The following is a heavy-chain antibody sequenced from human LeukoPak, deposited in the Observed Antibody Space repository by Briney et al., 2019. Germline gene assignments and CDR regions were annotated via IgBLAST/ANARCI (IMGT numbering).Heavy chain of an antibody. D-gene: IGHD1-1*01. J-gene: IGHJ6*03. CDR3: ARPTDIYYYYMDV. Sequence: GGSLRLSCAASGFTFSSYSMNWVRQAPGKGLEWVSSISSSSYIYYADSVKGRFTISRDNAKNSLYLQMNSLRAEDTAVYYCARPTDIYYYYMDVWGKGTTVTVSS. CDR2: ISSSSYI. CDR1: GFTFSSYS. V-gene: IGHV3-21*01.